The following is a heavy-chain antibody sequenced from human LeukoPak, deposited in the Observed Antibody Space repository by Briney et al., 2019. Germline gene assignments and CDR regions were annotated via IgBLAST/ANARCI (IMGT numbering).Heavy chain of an antibody. Sequence: ASVKVSCKASGYTFTSYGISWVRQAPGQGLEWMGWISAYNGNTNYAQKLQGRVTMTTDTSTSTAYMELRSLRSDDTAVYYCARRVTAIGYYYYGMDVWGQGTTATVSS. D-gene: IGHD2-21*02. J-gene: IGHJ6*02. CDR1: GYTFTSYG. CDR2: ISAYNGNT. CDR3: ARRVTAIGYYYYGMDV. V-gene: IGHV1-18*01.